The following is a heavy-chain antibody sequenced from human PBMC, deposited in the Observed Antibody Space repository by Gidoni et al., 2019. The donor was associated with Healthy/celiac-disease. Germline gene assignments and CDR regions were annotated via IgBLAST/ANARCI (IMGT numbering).Heavy chain of an antibody. CDR2: IYYSGST. V-gene: IGHV4-59*01. D-gene: IGHD2-15*01. CDR1: GGSISSYY. Sequence: QVQLQESGPVLVKPSETLSLTCTVSGGSISSYYWSWIRQPPGKGLEWIGYIYYSGSTNYNPSLKSRVTISVDTSKNQFSLKLSSVTAADTAVYYCARVLTQGYFYYYYMDVWGKGTTVTVSS. CDR3: ARVLTQGYFYYYYMDV. J-gene: IGHJ6*03.